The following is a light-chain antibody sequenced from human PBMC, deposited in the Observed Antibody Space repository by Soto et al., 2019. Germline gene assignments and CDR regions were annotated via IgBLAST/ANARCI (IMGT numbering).Light chain of an antibody. CDR3: QQYNNWPPIT. CDR2: GAS. CDR1: QTISSN. Sequence: EIVMTQSPATLSVSPGERATLSCRASQTISSNLAWYQQKPGQAPRLLIYGASTRATGIPARFSGSGSGTEFTLTIGSLQSEDFAIYYCQQYNNWPPITFGQGTRLEIK. J-gene: IGKJ5*01. V-gene: IGKV3-15*01.